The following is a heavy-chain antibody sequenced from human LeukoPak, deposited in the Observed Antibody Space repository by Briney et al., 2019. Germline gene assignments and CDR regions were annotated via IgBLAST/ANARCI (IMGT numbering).Heavy chain of an antibody. Sequence: PGGSLRLPCTASGFTFGSYGMHWVRQAPGKGLEWVAFIRYDGYDKYYGDSVKGRFTISRDNSKNTLYLQMNSLRAEDTAMYYCTKDYYAFDIWGQGTMVTVSS. D-gene: IGHD1-26*01. CDR1: GFTFGSYG. CDR2: IRYDGYDK. V-gene: IGHV3-30*02. J-gene: IGHJ3*02. CDR3: TKDYYAFDI.